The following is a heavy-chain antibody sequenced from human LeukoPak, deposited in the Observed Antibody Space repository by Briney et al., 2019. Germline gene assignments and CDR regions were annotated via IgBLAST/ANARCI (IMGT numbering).Heavy chain of an antibody. CDR3: VRDLYGGYAY. V-gene: IGHV1-69*05. CDR2: IIPIFGTA. J-gene: IGHJ4*02. D-gene: IGHD5-12*01. CDR1: VGTFISYA. Sequence: SVKVSCKASVGTFISYAISWVRQAPGQGLEWMGGIIPIFGTANYAQKFQGRVTITTDESTSTAYMELSSLTSEDTAVYYCVRDLYGGYAYWGQGTLVTVSS.